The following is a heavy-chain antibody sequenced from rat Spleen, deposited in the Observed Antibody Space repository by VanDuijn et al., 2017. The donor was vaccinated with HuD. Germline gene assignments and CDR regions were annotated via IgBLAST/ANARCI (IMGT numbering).Heavy chain of an antibody. Sequence: EVQLVESGGGLVQSGRSLKLSCAASGFTFSNYDMAWVRQAPTKGLEWVASITNSGGSTYYRDSVKGRFTISRDNAKSTLYLQMDSLRSEDTATYYCTLYGLITTTFAYWGQGTLVTVSS. CDR3: TLYGLITTTFAY. CDR1: GFTFSNYD. CDR2: ITNSGGST. D-gene: IGHD1-10*01. V-gene: IGHV5-27*01. J-gene: IGHJ3*01.